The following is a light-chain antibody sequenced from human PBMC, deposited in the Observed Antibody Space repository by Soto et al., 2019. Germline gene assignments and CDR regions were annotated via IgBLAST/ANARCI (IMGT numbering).Light chain of an antibody. V-gene: IGLV1-44*01. CDR3: VARDDSLNGHV. Sequence: QSVLTQPPSASGTPGQRVIISCSGSGSNIGSNSVNWYQQLPGTAPKLLIYSNNQRPSGVPDRFSGSKSGTSASLAISGLQSEDEADYYCVARDDSLNGHVFGHGTKLTVL. CDR1: GSNIGSNS. CDR2: SNN. J-gene: IGLJ1*01.